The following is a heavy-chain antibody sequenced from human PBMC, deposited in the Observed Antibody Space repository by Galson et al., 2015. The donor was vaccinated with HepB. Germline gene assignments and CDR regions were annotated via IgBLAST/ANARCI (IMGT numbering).Heavy chain of an antibody. CDR2: INTNTGNP. J-gene: IGHJ4*02. D-gene: IGHD1-26*01. V-gene: IGHV7-4-1*02. CDR3: ARDRDSGSYSFYFDD. Sequence: SVKVSCKASGYTFSSYLMNWVRQAPGQGLEWMGWINTNTGNPTYAQGFTGRFVFSLDTSVSSAYLQISSLKAEDTAVYYCARDRDSGSYSFYFDDWGQGTLVTFSS. CDR1: GYTFSSYL.